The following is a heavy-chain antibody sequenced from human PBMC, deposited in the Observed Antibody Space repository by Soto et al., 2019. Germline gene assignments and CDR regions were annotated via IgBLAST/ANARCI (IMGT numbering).Heavy chain of an antibody. CDR2: IYYSGST. CDR3: ARDPMVRGVISYYYYGMDV. V-gene: IGHV4-31*03. J-gene: IGHJ6*02. CDR1: GGSISSGGYY. D-gene: IGHD3-10*01. Sequence: SETLSLTCTVSGGSISSGGYYWSWIRQHPGKGLEWIGYIYYSGSTYYNPSLKSRVTISVDTSKNQFSLKLSSVTAADTAVYYCARDPMVRGVISYYYYGMDVRGQGTTVTAP.